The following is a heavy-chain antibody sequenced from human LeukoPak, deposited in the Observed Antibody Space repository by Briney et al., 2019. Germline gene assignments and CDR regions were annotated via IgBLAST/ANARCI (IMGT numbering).Heavy chain of an antibody. CDR3: VRGGGYGDSPDY. CDR1: GFIFSSYA. D-gene: IGHD4-17*01. V-gene: IGHV3-64D*06. J-gene: IGHJ4*02. CDR2: IRESGGST. Sequence: GGSLSLSCSASGFIFSSYAMHWVRQAPGKGLEYVSVIRESGGSTSYADSVKGRFTISRDNSKNTLYLQMSSLRPEHMAVYYCVRGGGYGDSPDYWGQGTLVTVSS.